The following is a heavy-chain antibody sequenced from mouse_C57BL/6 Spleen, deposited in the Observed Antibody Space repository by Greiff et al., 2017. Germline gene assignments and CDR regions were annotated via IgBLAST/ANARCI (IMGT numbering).Heavy chain of an antibody. J-gene: IGHJ2*01. V-gene: IGHV1-52*01. D-gene: IGHD1-1*01. CDR1: GYTFTSYW. CDR3: ASTTTGVEDGCDY. Sequence: QVQLQQPGAELVRPGSSVKLSCKASGYTFTSYWMHWVKQRPIPGLEWIGNIDPSDSETHYNKKFKDKATLTVDKSSSTAYMQLSSLTSADSAVYNGASTTTGVEDGCDYWGQGTTVTVST. CDR2: IDPSDSET.